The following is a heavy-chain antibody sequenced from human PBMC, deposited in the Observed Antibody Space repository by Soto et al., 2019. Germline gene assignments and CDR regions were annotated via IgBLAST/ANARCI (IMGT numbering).Heavy chain of an antibody. CDR3: ARELRRSLRITSTIDY. Sequence: GGSLRLSCAASRFTFSDHYMSWIRQAPGKGLEWISYISNSGRIIDYADSVKGRFTISRDNAKNSLYLQLNSLRAEDTAVYYCARELRRSLRITSTIDYCGQGTLVTLS. D-gene: IGHD1-20*01. V-gene: IGHV3-11*01. CDR1: RFTFSDHY. CDR2: ISNSGRII. J-gene: IGHJ4*02.